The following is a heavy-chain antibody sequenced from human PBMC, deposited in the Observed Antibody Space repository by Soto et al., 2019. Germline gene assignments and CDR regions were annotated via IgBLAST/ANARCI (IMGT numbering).Heavy chain of an antibody. Sequence: GESLKISCQASGYSFSNFWIAWVRQMPGEGLEWLGIIYPDDSDTRYSPSFLGQVTISADKSIKTTYLQWSSLKSSDTAIYFCASSVLVASTMNYFDLWGQGTLVTVSS. CDR3: ASSVLVASTMNYFDL. CDR2: IYPDDSDT. CDR1: GYSFSNFW. V-gene: IGHV5-51*01. D-gene: IGHD2-8*01. J-gene: IGHJ4*02.